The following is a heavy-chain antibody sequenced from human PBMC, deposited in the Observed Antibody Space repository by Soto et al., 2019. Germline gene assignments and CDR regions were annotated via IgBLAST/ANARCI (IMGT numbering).Heavy chain of an antibody. D-gene: IGHD6-13*01. J-gene: IGHJ5*02. CDR1: GFSFSGSD. CDR2: IRSSANNYAT. Sequence: GGSLRLSCAASGFSFSGSDMHWVRQAPGKGLEWVGHIRSSANNYATAYGASVKGRFTISRDDSKNTAYLQMNSLKNEDTAVYYCTRYEVEAGVLWFDPRGQGTLVTVSS. V-gene: IGHV3-73*01. CDR3: TRYEVEAGVLWFDP.